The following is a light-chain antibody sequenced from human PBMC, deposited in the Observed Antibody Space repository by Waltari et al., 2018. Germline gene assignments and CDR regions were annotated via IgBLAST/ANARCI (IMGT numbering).Light chain of an antibody. CDR3: QQYYSLWT. CDR2: WAS. J-gene: IGKJ1*01. CDR1: QSVLYSSNNKNY. V-gene: IGKV4-1*01. Sequence: DIVMNQSPDSLAVSLGERANINCKSSQSVLYSSNNKNYLAWYQQKPGQPPKLLIYWASTRESGVPDRFSGSGSGTDFTLTISSLQAEDVAVYYCQQYYSLWTFGQGTKVEIK.